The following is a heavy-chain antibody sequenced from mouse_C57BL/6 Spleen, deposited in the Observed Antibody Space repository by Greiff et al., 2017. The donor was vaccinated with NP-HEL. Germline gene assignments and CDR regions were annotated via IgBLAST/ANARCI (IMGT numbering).Heavy chain of an antibody. Sequence: EVKLVESGGGLVKPGGSLKLSCAASGFTFSSYTMSWVRQTPEKRLEWVATISGGGGNTYYPDSVKGRFTISRDNAKNTLYLQMSSLRSEDTALYYCARQGIYYGKGYFDYWGQGTTLTVSS. CDR2: ISGGGGNT. D-gene: IGHD2-1*01. J-gene: IGHJ2*01. V-gene: IGHV5-9*01. CDR3: ARQGIYYGKGYFDY. CDR1: GFTFSSYT.